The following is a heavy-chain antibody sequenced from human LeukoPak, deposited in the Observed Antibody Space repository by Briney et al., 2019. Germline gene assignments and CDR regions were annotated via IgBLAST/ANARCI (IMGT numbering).Heavy chain of an antibody. V-gene: IGHV3-23*01. CDR3: AKDDDWGRYKH. CDR1: GFTFRNYP. CDR2: ISPSGGIT. D-gene: IGHD3-16*01. Sequence: GGSLRLSCAASGFTFRNYPMHWVRQAPGKGLEWVSGISPSGGITYYTDSVKGRFTISRDNSKNTQSLQMNSLRAEDTAVYYCAKDDDWGRYKHWGQGTLVTVSS. J-gene: IGHJ1*01.